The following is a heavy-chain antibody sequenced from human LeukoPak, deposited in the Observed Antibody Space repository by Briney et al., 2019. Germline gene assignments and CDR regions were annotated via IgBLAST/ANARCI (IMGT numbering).Heavy chain of an antibody. J-gene: IGHJ4*02. V-gene: IGHV3-7*03. CDR1: GFTFSSYW. Sequence: GGSLRLSCAASGFTFSSYWMNWARQAPGKGLEWVASINHNGNVNYYVDSVKGRFTISRDNSKNTLYLQMSSLRAEDTAVYYCAKAGSSGWYNGYWGQGTLVTVSS. CDR3: AKAGSSGWYNGY. D-gene: IGHD6-19*01. CDR2: INHNGNVN.